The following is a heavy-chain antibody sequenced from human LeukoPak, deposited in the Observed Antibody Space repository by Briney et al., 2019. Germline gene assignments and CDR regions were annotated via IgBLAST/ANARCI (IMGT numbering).Heavy chain of an antibody. CDR3: TVRPTTVTLNEY. CDR2: IRSKAYGGTT. V-gene: IGHV3-49*04. D-gene: IGHD4-17*01. Sequence: GGSLRLSCTASGFTFGDYAMSWVRQAPGKGLEWVGFIRSKAYGGTTECAASVKGRFTISRDDSKSIAYLQMHSLKTEDTAVYYCTVRPTTVTLNEYWGQGTLVTVSS. J-gene: IGHJ4*02. CDR1: GFTFGDYA.